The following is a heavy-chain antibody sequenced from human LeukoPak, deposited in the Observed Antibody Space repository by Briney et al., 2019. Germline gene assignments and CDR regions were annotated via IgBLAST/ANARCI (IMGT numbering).Heavy chain of an antibody. V-gene: IGHV3-66*01. D-gene: IGHD6-19*01. Sequence: PGGSLRLSCAASGFTVSSNYMSWVRQAPGKGLEWVSVIYSGGSTYYADSVRGRFTISRDNSKNTLYLQVNSLRAEDTAVYYCARDDVVAGNFDYWGQGTLVTVSS. CDR1: GFTVSSNY. CDR2: IYSGGST. CDR3: ARDDVVAGNFDY. J-gene: IGHJ4*02.